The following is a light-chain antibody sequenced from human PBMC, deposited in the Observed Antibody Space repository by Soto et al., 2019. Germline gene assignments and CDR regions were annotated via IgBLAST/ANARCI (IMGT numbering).Light chain of an antibody. V-gene: IGKV3-15*01. J-gene: IGKJ1*01. Sequence: EIVKPQSXATLSFSPRDXXXXXXXVSQSIGDNLAWYQHKXGQAPRLLIYGASXRVNGFPARFSGSGSGTDFTLTISSPHSDDFPVYYCQQYYNWPRKFGQGTKLDIK. CDR3: QQYYNWPRK. CDR1: QSIGDN. CDR2: GAS.